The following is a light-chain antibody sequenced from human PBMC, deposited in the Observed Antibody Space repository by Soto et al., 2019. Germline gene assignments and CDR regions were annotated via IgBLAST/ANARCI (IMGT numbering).Light chain of an antibody. CDR2: KAS. Sequence: DIQMTQSPSTLSGSVGDRVTITCRASQTISSWLAWYQQKPGKAPKLLIYKASTLKSGVPSRFSGSGSGTEFTLSISSLELDDFATYYCQHYNGYSEAFGQGTKVELK. CDR1: QTISSW. J-gene: IGKJ1*01. CDR3: QHYNGYSEA. V-gene: IGKV1-5*03.